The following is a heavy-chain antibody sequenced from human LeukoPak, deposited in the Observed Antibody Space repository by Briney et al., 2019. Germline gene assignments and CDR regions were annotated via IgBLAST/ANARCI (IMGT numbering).Heavy chain of an antibody. D-gene: IGHD5-24*01. V-gene: IGHV1-2*02. Sequence: ASVKVSCKASGYTFTGYYMHWVRQAPGQGLEWMGWINPNSGGTNYAQKFQGRVTMTRDTSISTAYMELSRLRSDDTAVYYCARSGRWLQFDWDRRYYYYGMDVWGQGTTVTVSS. CDR3: ARSGRWLQFDWDRRYYYYGMDV. CDR1: GYTFTGYY. CDR2: INPNSGGT. J-gene: IGHJ6*02.